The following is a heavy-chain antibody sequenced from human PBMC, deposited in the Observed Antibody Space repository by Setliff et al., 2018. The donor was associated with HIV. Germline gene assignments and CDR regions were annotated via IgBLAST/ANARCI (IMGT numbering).Heavy chain of an antibody. CDR3: ARGSDSSAWYRGWFDP. D-gene: IGHD6-13*01. J-gene: IGHJ5*02. V-gene: IGHV4-59*11. CDR2: IYYSGST. CDR1: GGSITSHY. Sequence: SETLSLTCTVSGGSITSHYWSWIRQPPGKGLECLGYIYYSGSTNYSPSLESRVTISIDTSKTQFSLKLTSVTAADTAVYYCARGSDSSAWYRGWFDPWGQGTLVTVSS.